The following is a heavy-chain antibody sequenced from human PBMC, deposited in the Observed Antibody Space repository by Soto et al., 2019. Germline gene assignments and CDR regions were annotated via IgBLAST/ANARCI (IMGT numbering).Heavy chain of an antibody. CDR3: ASSPRGYCSSTSCRELGNYYGMDV. CDR1: GYSFTSYW. J-gene: IGHJ6*02. V-gene: IGHV5-10-1*01. CDR2: IDPSDSYT. Sequence: RESLKISGKGSGYSFTSYWISWVRQMHGKGLEWMGRIDPSDSYTNYSPSFQGHVTISADKSISTAYLQWSSLKASDTAMYYCASSPRGYCSSTSCRELGNYYGMDVWGQGTTVTVSS. D-gene: IGHD2-2*01.